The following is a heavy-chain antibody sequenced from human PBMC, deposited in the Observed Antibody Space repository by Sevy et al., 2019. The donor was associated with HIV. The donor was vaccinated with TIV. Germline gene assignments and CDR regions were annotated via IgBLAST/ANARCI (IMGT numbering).Heavy chain of an antibody. CDR2: INPNSGGT. CDR3: ARPGGHTYDSLLDY. V-gene: IGHV1-2*02. Sequence: ASVKVSCKASGYTFTDYYIHWVRQAPGQGLEWMAWINPNSGGTSYAQNFQGRVTVTRDTSISTIYMELRNLRSADTAVYYCARPGGHTYDSLLDYWGQGTLVTVSS. CDR1: GYTFTDYY. D-gene: IGHD5-18*01. J-gene: IGHJ4*02.